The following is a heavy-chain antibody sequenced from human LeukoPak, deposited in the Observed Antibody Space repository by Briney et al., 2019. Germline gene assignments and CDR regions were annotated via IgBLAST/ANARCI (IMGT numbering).Heavy chain of an antibody. V-gene: IGHV3-53*01. CDR1: GFTVSSNY. CDR3: ARESNLECSGGSCYSSLDY. CDR2: IYSGGST. J-gene: IGHJ4*02. Sequence: GGSLTLSCAASGFTVSSNYMSWVRQAPGKGLEWVSVIYSGGSTYYADSVKGRFTISRDNSENTLYLQMNSLRAEDTAVYYCARESNLECSGGSCYSSLDYWGQGTLVTVSS. D-gene: IGHD2-15*01.